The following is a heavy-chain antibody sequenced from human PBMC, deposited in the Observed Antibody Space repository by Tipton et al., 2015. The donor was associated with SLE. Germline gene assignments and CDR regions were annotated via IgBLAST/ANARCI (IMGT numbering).Heavy chain of an antibody. J-gene: IGHJ4*02. D-gene: IGHD7-27*01. CDR3: ARTLGIRRFQFDS. Sequence: TLSLTCDVYFGSPSDYYWSWIRQPPGKGLQWIGYIDYSGNTYYNPSLKSRLTISMDTSKNQFSLDLRSVTAADTALYYCARTLGIRRFQFDSWGQGTLVTVSS. CDR2: IDYSGNT. V-gene: IGHV4-34*09. CDR1: FGSPSDYY.